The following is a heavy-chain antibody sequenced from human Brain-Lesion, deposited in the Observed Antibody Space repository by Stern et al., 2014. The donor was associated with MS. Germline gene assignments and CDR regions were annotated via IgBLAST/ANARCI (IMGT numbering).Heavy chain of an antibody. J-gene: IGHJ4*02. CDR2: MNPYSGNT. Sequence: VQLVESGAEVKKPGASVKVSCKASGYTFSSYDITWVRQASGHGLEWMGWMNPYSGNTGYAQKFKGRVSMTSDTSINTVSRDLTSLTSDDTAVYFCARAVRNQLLSEYWGQGTLVTVSS. D-gene: IGHD2-2*01. CDR3: ARAVRNQLLSEY. V-gene: IGHV1-8*01. CDR1: GYTFSSYD.